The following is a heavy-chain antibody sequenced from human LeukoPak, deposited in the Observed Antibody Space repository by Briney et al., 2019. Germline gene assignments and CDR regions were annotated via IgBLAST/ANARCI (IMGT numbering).Heavy chain of an antibody. CDR2: IKQDGSEK. Sequence: GGSLRLSCAASGFTFSSYWMSWVRQAPGKGLEWVANIKQDGSEKYYVDSVKGRFTISRDNAKNSLYLQMNSLRAEDTAVYYCARDKGTIVALYYYYYYMDVWGKGTTVTISS. V-gene: IGHV3-7*01. CDR1: GFTFSSYW. D-gene: IGHD5-12*01. J-gene: IGHJ6*03. CDR3: ARDKGTIVALYYYYYYMDV.